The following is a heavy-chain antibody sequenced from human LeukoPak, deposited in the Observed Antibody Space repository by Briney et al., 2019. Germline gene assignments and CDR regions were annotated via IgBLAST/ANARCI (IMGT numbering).Heavy chain of an antibody. CDR1: GFTFSSYE. Sequence: GGSLRLSCAASGFTFSSYEMNWVRQAPGKGLEWVSYISSSGSTIYYADSVKGRFTISRDNAKNSLYLQMNSLRAEDTAVYYCARGPSGSYSHFDYWGQGTLVTVSS. J-gene: IGHJ4*02. V-gene: IGHV3-48*03. CDR2: ISSSGSTI. D-gene: IGHD1-26*01. CDR3: ARGPSGSYSHFDY.